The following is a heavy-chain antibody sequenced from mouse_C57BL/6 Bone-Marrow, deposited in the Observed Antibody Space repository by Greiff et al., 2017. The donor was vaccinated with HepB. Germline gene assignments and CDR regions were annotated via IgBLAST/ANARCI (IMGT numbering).Heavy chain of an antibody. Sequence: QVQLQQSGAELVKPGASVKLSCKASGYTFTSYWMHWVKQRPGQGLEWIGMIHPNSGSTNYNEKFKSKATLTVDKSSSTAYMQLSSLTSEDSAVYYCARSPLYYGSSYFDYWGQGTTLTVSS. V-gene: IGHV1-64*01. D-gene: IGHD1-1*01. CDR2: IHPNSGST. CDR3: ARSPLYYGSSYFDY. J-gene: IGHJ2*01. CDR1: GYTFTSYW.